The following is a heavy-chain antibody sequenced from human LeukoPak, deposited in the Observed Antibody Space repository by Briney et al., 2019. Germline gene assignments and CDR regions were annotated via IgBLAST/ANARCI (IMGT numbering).Heavy chain of an antibody. V-gene: IGHV3-49*04. CDR2: IRSKAYGGTT. D-gene: IGHD3-22*01. CDR1: GFTFGDYA. J-gene: IGHJ4*02. CDR3: TRWGYYYDSSGYPY. Sequence: GGSLRLSCKASGFTFGDYAMSWVRQAPGKGLEWVGFIRSKAYGGTTEYAASVKGRFTISRDDSKSIAYLQMNSLKTEDTAVYYCTRWGYYYDSSGYPYWGQGTLVTVSS.